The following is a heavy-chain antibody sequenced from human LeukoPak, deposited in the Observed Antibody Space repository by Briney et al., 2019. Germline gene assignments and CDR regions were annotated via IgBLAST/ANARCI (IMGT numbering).Heavy chain of an antibody. CDR3: ARQEYCSGGSCYTWFDP. J-gene: IGHJ5*02. CDR1: GYIINNYW. D-gene: IGHD2-15*01. CDR2: IYPADSDI. V-gene: IGHV5-51*01. Sequence: GESLKISCKGSGYIINNYWIGWVRQMPGKGLEWMEIIYPADSDIRYSPSFQGQVTISADKSISTVYLQWSSLKASDTAMYYCARQEYCSGGSCYTWFDPWGQGTLVTVSS.